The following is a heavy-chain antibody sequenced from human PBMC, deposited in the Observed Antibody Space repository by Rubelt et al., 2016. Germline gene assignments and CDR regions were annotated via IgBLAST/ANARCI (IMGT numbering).Heavy chain of an antibody. D-gene: IGHD5-18*01. Sequence: GGGVVQPGRSLRLSCAASGFTFSSYAMHWVRQAPGKGLEWVSYISSSSSTIYYADSVKGRFTISRDNAKNSLYLQMNSLRAEDTAVYYCARERGYSYGSRYYFDYWGQGTLVTVSS. CDR3: ARERGYSYGSRYYFDY. CDR2: ISSSSSTI. V-gene: IGHV3-48*04. CDR1: GFTFSSYA. J-gene: IGHJ4*02.